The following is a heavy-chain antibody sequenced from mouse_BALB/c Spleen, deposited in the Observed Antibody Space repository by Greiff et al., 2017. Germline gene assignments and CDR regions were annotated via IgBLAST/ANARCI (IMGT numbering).Heavy chain of an antibody. D-gene: IGHD2-4*01. CDR3: ARDYDYDWFAY. CDR1: GFSLSTSGMG. J-gene: IGHJ3*01. CDR2: IYWDDDK. Sequence: QVTLKVSGPGILQPSQTLSLTCSFSGFSLSTSGMGVSWIRQPSGKGLEWLAHIYWDDDKRYNPSLKSRLTISKDTSRNQVFLKITSVDTADTATYYCARDYDYDWFAYWGQGTLVTVSA. V-gene: IGHV8-12*01.